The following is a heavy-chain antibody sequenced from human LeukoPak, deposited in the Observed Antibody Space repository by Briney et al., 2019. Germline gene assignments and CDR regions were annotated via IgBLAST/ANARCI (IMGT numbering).Heavy chain of an antibody. Sequence: ASVKVSCKASGGTFSSYAISWVRQAPGQGLEWMGGIIPIFGTANYAQKFQGRVTITADESTSTAYMELSSLRSEDTAVYYCARGKRLAGSSGPKYYFDYWGQGTLVTVSS. V-gene: IGHV1-69*13. CDR2: IIPIFGTA. D-gene: IGHD3-22*01. CDR3: ARGKRLAGSSGPKYYFDY. J-gene: IGHJ4*02. CDR1: GGTFSSYA.